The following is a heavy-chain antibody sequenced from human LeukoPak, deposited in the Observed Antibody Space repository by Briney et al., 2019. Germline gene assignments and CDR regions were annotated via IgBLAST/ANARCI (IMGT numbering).Heavy chain of an antibody. J-gene: IGHJ4*02. CDR1: GGSISSSDYH. Sequence: SETLFLTCSVSGGSISSSDYHWGWIRQPPGKGLEWIGTMLYNGATKSNPSLSSRVTMSIDTSKNQFSLKLRSVTAADTAVYYCAREARFALPVVGSGDYWGQGTLVTVSS. CDR3: AREARFALPVVGSGDY. V-gene: IGHV4-39*07. CDR2: MLYNGAT. D-gene: IGHD6-19*01.